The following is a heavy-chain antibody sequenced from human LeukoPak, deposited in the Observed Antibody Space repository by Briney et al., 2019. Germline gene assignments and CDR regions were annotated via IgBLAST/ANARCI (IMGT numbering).Heavy chain of an antibody. J-gene: IGHJ5*02. V-gene: IGHV1-69*05. Sequence: ASVKVSCKTSGGTFSTFAISWVRQAPGQGLEWMGGIIPLFGTPNYAQNFQGRVTITTDETTSTAYMELSSLRSEDTAVYYCARGQRNWFDPWGQGTLVTVSS. CDR2: IIPLFGTP. CDR1: GGTFSTFA. CDR3: ARGQRNWFDP.